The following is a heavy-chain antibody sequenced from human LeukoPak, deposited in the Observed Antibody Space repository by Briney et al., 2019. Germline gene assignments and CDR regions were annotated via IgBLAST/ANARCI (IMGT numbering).Heavy chain of an antibody. J-gene: IGHJ4*02. D-gene: IGHD3-10*01. CDR3: ASGGGSMVRGVIPFDY. V-gene: IGHV1-69*05. CDR1: GGTFSSYA. Sequence: SVKVSCKASGGTFSSYAISWVRQAPGQGLEWMGGIIPVFGTANYAQKFQGRVTITTDESTSTAYMELSSLRSEDTAVYYCASGGGSMVRGVIPFDYWGQGTLVTVSS. CDR2: IIPVFGTA.